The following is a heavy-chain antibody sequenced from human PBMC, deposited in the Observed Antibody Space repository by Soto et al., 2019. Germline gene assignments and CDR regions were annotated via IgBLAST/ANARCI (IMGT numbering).Heavy chain of an antibody. CDR2: ISGYNGNT. D-gene: IGHD3-3*01. V-gene: IGHV1-18*01. J-gene: IGHJ4*02. Sequence: ASVKVSCKASGYTFSSYGISWVRQAPGQGLEWTGWISGYNGNTNSAQKFQGRVTMTTDTPTSTAYMEVRSLRPDDTAVYFCARGYEFWSGYSNFDYWGQGTLVTVSS. CDR1: GYTFSSYG. CDR3: ARGYEFWSGYSNFDY.